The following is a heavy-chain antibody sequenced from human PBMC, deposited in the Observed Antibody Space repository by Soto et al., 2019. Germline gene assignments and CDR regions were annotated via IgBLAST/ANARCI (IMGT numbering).Heavy chain of an antibody. CDR1: GFSFSYFG. CDR2: VSLPSGDT. D-gene: IGHD2-15*01. J-gene: IGHJ4*02. Sequence: ASVKVSCKASGFSFSYFGISWVRQAPGQGLEWVGWVSLPSGDTSSAQNFQGRVTVTTDTSTSTVYMELGNLRSDDTAVYYCARTCSSGGSCYLPYWGEGTLVTVSS. V-gene: IGHV1-18*01. CDR3: ARTCSSGGSCYLPY.